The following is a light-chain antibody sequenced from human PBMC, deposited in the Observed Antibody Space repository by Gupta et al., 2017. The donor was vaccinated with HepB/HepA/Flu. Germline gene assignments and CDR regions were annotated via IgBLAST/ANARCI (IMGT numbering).Light chain of an antibody. V-gene: IGLV2-11*01. CDR2: DVS. Sequence: SALTQPRPVSGSPGQAVTISCTGTSSDVGGYNYVPWYQQHPGKAPKLMIYDVSKRPSGVPDRFSGSKSGNTASLTSSGLQAEDEADYYCCSYAGSYAYWVFGGGTKLTVL. CDR3: CSYAGSYAYWV. J-gene: IGLJ3*02. CDR1: SSDVGGYNY.